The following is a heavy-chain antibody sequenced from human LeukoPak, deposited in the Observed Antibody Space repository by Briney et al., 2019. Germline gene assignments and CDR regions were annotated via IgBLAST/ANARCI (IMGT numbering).Heavy chain of an antibody. CDR1: GFTFSSYW. V-gene: IGHV3-74*01. J-gene: IGHJ6*03. D-gene: IGHD2-15*01. CDR2: INSDGSST. Sequence: SGGSLRLSCAASGFTFSSYWVHWVRQAPGKGLVWVSRINSDGSSTSYADSVKGRFTISRDNAKNTLYLQMNSLRAEDTAVYYCARDGGTFSIYYYYYYMDVWGKGTTVTVSS. CDR3: ARDGGTFSIYYYYYYMDV.